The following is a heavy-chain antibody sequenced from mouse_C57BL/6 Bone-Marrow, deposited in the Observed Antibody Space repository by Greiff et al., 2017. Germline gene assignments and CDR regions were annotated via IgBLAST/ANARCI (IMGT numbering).Heavy chain of an antibody. CDR2: ISNGGGST. CDR3: ARHDYGSSYAMDY. V-gene: IGHV5-12*01. Sequence: EVQVVESGGGLVQPGGSLKLSCAASGFTFSDYYMYWVRQTPEKRLEWVAYISNGGGSTYYPDTVKGRFTISRDNAKNTLYLQMSRLKSEDTAMYYCARHDYGSSYAMDYWGQGTSVTVSS. D-gene: IGHD1-1*01. CDR1: GFTFSDYY. J-gene: IGHJ4*01.